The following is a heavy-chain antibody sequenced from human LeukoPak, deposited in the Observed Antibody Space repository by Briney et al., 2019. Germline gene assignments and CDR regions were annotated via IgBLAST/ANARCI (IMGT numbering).Heavy chain of an antibody. Sequence: KTSETLSLTCTVSGGSISSYYLSWIRQPPGKGLEWIGYIYYSGSTNYNPSLKSRVTISVDTSKNQFSLKLSSVTAADTAVYYCARTIAVAGTNYFDYWGQGTLVTVSS. J-gene: IGHJ4*02. V-gene: IGHV4-59*01. D-gene: IGHD6-19*01. CDR2: IYYSGST. CDR1: GGSISSYY. CDR3: ARTIAVAGTNYFDY.